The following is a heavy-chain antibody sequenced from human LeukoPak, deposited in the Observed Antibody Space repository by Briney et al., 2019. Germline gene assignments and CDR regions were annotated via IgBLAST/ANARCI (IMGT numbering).Heavy chain of an antibody. V-gene: IGHV4-59*08. D-gene: IGHD3-16*02. CDR3: ARINYDFVWGSYRYMDY. J-gene: IGHJ4*02. CDR2: IYYSGST. CDR1: GGSFSGYY. Sequence: SETLSLTCAVYGGSFSGYYWTWIRQPPGKGLEWIGYIYYSGSTNYNPSLKSRVTISVDTSQNQFSLKLSSVTAADTAVYYCARINYDFVWGSYRYMDYWGQGTLVTVSS.